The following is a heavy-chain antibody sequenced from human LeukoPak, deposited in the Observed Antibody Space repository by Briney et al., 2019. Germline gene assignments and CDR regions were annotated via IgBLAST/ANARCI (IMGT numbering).Heavy chain of an antibody. CDR3: ARRYCGGGSCYSSFDY. Sequence: SETLSLICTVSGGSISSYYWSWIRQPPGKGLEWIGYIYYSGSTSYNPSLKSRVTMSVHTSKNKFSLSLSSVTAADTAVYYCARRYCGGGSCYSSFDYWGQGTLVTVSS. CDR2: IYYSGST. D-gene: IGHD2-15*01. V-gene: IGHV4-59*08. J-gene: IGHJ4*02. CDR1: GGSISSYY.